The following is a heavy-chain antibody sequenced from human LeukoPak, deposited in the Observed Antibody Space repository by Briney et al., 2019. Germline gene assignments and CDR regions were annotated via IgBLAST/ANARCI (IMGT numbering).Heavy chain of an antibody. CDR1: GFTFSNAW. D-gene: IGHD3-16*01. Sequence: GGSLRLSCAASGFTFSNAWISWVRQAPGKGLEWVGRIKSKTDGGTTDYAAPVKGRFTISRDDSKNTLYLQMNSLKTEDTAVYYCTTLLMITFGGAEYFDYWGQGTLVTVSS. CDR3: TTLLMITFGGAEYFDY. J-gene: IGHJ4*02. V-gene: IGHV3-15*01. CDR2: IKSKTDGGTT.